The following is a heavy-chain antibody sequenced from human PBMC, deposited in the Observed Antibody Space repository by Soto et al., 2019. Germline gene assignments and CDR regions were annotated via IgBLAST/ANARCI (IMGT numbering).Heavy chain of an antibody. J-gene: IGHJ4*02. D-gene: IGHD3-22*01. CDR3: ARVRSFTMIVVVPNPPDY. Sequence: LRLSCAASGFTFSSYAMHWVRQAPGKGLEWVAVISYDGSNKYYADSVKGRFTISRDNSKNTLYLQMNSLRAEDTAVYYCARVRSFTMIVVVPNPPDYWGQGTLVTVSS. CDR1: GFTFSSYA. V-gene: IGHV3-30-3*01. CDR2: ISYDGSNK.